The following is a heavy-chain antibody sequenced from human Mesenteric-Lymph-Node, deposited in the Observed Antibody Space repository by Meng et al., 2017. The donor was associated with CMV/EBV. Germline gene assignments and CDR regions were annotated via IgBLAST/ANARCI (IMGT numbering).Heavy chain of an antibody. V-gene: IGHV3-30*04. D-gene: IGHD1-14*01. Sequence: GESLKISCAASGFTFSSFAMHWVRQATGKGLEWVALISYDGSIKYYADSVRGRFSISRDNSRNTLYLQMDSLRAGDTAVYYCAREGGTTYYYGKDVWGQGTTVTVSS. J-gene: IGHJ6*02. CDR3: AREGGTTYYYGKDV. CDR1: GFTFSSFA. CDR2: ISYDGSIK.